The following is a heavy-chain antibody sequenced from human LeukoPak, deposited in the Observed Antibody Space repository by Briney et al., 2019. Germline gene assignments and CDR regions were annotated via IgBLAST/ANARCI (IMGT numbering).Heavy chain of an antibody. Sequence: GGSLRLSCEVSGFIFSHYAMNWVRQTPGKGLEWVAVISGSGATTTYADSVKGRFTISRDNAKDTLYLQMNSLRAEDTAVYYCTGHHQAYSRTYWGQGTLVTVSS. CDR3: TGHHQAYSRTY. J-gene: IGHJ4*02. D-gene: IGHD4-11*01. CDR1: GFIFSHYA. CDR2: ISGSGATT. V-gene: IGHV3-23*01.